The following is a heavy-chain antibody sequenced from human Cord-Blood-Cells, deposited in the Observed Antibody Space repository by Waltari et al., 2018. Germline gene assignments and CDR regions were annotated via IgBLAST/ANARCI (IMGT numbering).Heavy chain of an antibody. Sequence: QVQLQESGPGLVKPSETLSLTCTVSGGSISSYYWSWIRQPAGKGLEWIGRIYTSGSTNYNPSLKSRVTMSVDTSKNQFSLKLSSVTAADTAVYYCARDPYYYGSGSYYFDYWGQGTLVTVSS. CDR1: GGSISSYY. V-gene: IGHV4-4*07. CDR2: IYTSGST. J-gene: IGHJ4*02. CDR3: ARDPYYYGSGSYYFDY. D-gene: IGHD3-10*01.